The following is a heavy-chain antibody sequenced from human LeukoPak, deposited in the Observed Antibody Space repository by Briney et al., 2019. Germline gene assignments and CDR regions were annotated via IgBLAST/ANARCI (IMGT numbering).Heavy chain of an antibody. Sequence: PSETLSLTCTVSGGSISSSSYYWGWIRQPPGKGLEWIGSIYYSGSTYYNPSLKSRVTISVDTSKNQFSLKLSSVTAADTAVYYCATPVAGYSYGLYYFGYWGQGTLVTVSS. CDR1: GGSISSSSYY. CDR3: ATPVAGYSYGLYYFGY. CDR2: IYYSGST. D-gene: IGHD5-18*01. V-gene: IGHV4-39*01. J-gene: IGHJ4*02.